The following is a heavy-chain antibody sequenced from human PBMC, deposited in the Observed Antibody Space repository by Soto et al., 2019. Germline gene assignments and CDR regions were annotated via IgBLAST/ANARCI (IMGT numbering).Heavy chain of an antibody. CDR1: GYTFTSYD. D-gene: IGHD3-16*01. CDR2: MNPNSGNT. CDR3: ARARGSRGSGFDY. V-gene: IGHV1-8*01. J-gene: IGHJ4*02. Sequence: QVQLVPSRAEVKTPGASVKVSCKASGYTFTSYDINWVRQATGQGLEWMGWMNPNSGNTGYAQKFQGRGTMTRNTSISTAYIELSSLRSEDTAVYYCARARGSRGSGFDYWGQGTLVTVSS.